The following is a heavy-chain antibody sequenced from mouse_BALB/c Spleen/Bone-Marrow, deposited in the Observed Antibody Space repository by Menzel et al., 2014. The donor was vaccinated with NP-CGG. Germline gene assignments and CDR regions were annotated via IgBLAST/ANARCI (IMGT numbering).Heavy chain of an antibody. V-gene: IGHV1-14*01. Sequence: VQLQQSGPELVKPGASVKMSCKASGYTFTSYVMHWVKQKPGQGLEWIGYINPYNDGTKYNEKFKGKATLTSDKSSSTAHMELSSLTSEDSAVYYCARWRYPYAMDYWGQGTSVTVSS. J-gene: IGHJ4*01. CDR3: ARWRYPYAMDY. D-gene: IGHD5-1-1*01. CDR2: INPYNDGT. CDR1: GYTFTSYV.